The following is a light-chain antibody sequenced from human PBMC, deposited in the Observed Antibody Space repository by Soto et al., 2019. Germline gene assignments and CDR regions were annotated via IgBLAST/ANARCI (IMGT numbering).Light chain of an antibody. CDR2: WAS. V-gene: IGKV4-1*01. CDR3: QQYYSSVT. J-gene: IGKJ2*01. CDR1: QTVFHTSYNKDF. Sequence: DIVMTQSPDSLSVSLGERATINCKSSQTVFHTSYNKDFLAWYQQKAGQPPKLLFYWASTRESGVPARFSGGGSGTDFSLTISSLQPEDVALYYCQQYYSSVTFGQGTKLEIK.